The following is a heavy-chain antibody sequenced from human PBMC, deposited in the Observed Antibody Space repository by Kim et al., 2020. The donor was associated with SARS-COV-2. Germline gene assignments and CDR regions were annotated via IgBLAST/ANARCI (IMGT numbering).Heavy chain of an antibody. V-gene: IGHV3-23*01. CDR3: AKNWIAIIPGTFED. D-gene: IGHD2-2*01. Sequence: GGSLRLSCAASGFRFSGHVMSWVRQAPGKGLELVSVISGSGDITFYADSVKGRFTISRDSSKDTLYLQMNSLRAEDTAMYYCAKNWIAIIPGTFEDWGQGTLVSVSS. CDR2: ISGSGDIT. CDR1: GFRFSGHV. J-gene: IGHJ4*02.